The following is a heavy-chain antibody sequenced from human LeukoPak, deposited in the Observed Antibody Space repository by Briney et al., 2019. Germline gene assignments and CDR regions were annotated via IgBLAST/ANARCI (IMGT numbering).Heavy chain of an antibody. CDR1: GFTFSSYG. V-gene: IGHV3-33*01. CDR3: ARDHGDYDTFFSGMDV. J-gene: IGHJ6*02. Sequence: GGSLRLSCAASGFTFSSYGIHWVRQAPGKGLEWVAVIWYDGSNKYYADSVKGRFTTSRDNSKNTLYLQMNSLRAEDTAVYYCARDHGDYDTFFSGMDVWGQGTTVTVSS. CDR2: IWYDGSNK. D-gene: IGHD3-22*01.